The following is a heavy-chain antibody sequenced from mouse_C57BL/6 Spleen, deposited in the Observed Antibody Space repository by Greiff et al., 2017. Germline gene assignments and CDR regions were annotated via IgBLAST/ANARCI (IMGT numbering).Heavy chain of an antibody. Sequence: QVQLQQSGAELARPGASVKLSCKASGYTFTSYGISWVKQRTGQGLEWIGEIYPRSGNTYYNEKFKGKATLTADKSSSTAYMELRSLTSEDSAVYFCARSHYYGSSYEGWFAYWGQGTLVTVSA. CDR3: ARSHYYGSSYEGWFAY. J-gene: IGHJ3*01. CDR1: GYTFTSYG. V-gene: IGHV1-81*01. D-gene: IGHD1-1*01. CDR2: IYPRSGNT.